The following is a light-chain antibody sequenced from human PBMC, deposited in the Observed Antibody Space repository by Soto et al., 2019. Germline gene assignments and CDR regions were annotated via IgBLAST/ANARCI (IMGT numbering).Light chain of an antibody. CDR1: QSINTW. V-gene: IGKV1-5*03. J-gene: IGKJ4*01. Sequence: DIQVTQSPSTLPASVGDRVTITCRASQSINTWLAWYQEKPGKAPKLLIYKASSLESGVPSRFSGSGSGTDFTLTISSLQPDDFGSYYCQQYKSYPLTFGGGTKVEIK. CDR3: QQYKSYPLT. CDR2: KAS.